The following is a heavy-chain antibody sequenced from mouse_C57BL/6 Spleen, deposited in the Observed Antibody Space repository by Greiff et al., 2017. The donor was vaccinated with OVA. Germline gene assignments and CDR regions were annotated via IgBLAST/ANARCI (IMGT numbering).Heavy chain of an antibody. Sequence: QVQLQQSGAELVRPGASVTLSCKASGYTFTDYEMHWVKQTPVHGLEWIGAIDPETGGTAYTQKFKGKAILTADKSSSTAYMELRSLTSEDSAVYYCTRGVYVGYFYAMDYWGQGTSVTVSS. D-gene: IGHD2-3*01. CDR2: IDPETGGT. V-gene: IGHV1-15*01. J-gene: IGHJ4*01. CDR1: GYTFTDYE. CDR3: TRGVYVGYFYAMDY.